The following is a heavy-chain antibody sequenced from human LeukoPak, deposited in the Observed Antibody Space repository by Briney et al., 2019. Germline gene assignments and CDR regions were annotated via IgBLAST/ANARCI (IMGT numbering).Heavy chain of an antibody. CDR2: ISAYNGNT. Sequence: ASVKVSCKASGYTFTDYYMHWVRQAPGQGLEWMGWISAYNGNTNYAQKLQGRVTMTTDTSTSTAYMELRSLRSDDTAVYYCARDVVLSVAGPRPFDYWGQGTLVTVSS. V-gene: IGHV1-18*04. CDR3: ARDVVLSVAGPRPFDY. CDR1: GYTFTDYY. J-gene: IGHJ4*02. D-gene: IGHD6-19*01.